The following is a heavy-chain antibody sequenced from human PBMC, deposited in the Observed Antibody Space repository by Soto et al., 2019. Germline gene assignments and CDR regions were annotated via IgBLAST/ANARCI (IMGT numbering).Heavy chain of an antibody. CDR1: GFSLSNARMS. CDR2: IFSNDAK. Sequence: QVTLKESGPVLVKPTETLTLTCTVSGFSLSNARMSVSWIRQPPGKALEWLAHIFSNDAKSYSASLKSRLTLSKNTPKSKVVLTMTNMDPVDTATYYCARIRGWGWIGPNDYWGQGTLVTVSS. CDR3: ARIRGWGWIGPNDY. V-gene: IGHV2-26*01. J-gene: IGHJ4*02. D-gene: IGHD2-2*03.